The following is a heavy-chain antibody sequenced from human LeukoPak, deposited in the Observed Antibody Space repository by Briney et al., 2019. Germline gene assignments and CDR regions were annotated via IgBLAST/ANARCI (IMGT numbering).Heavy chain of an antibody. Sequence: GGSLRLSCTASGFTFGDYGMSWVRQAPGKGLEWVGFIRSKAYGGTTEYAASVKGRFTISRDDSKSIAYLQMNSLRAEDTAVYYCATGDSYARLDHWGQGTLVTVSS. CDR1: GFTFGDYG. CDR2: IRSKAYGGTT. V-gene: IGHV3-49*04. D-gene: IGHD2-21*02. CDR3: ATGDSYARLDH. J-gene: IGHJ4*02.